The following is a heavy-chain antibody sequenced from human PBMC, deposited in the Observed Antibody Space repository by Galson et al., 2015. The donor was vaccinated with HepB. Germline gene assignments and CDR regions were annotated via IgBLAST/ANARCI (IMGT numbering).Heavy chain of an antibody. J-gene: IGHJ4*02. Sequence: SLRLSCAASGFTFSHYYMNWIRQAPGKGLEWITYISSSGTIKKYADSVKGRFTISRDNAKNSLYLQMISLRAEDTAVYYCARDQGGYSYGSDPPFDSLGPGTLVTVSS. CDR3: ARDQGGYSYGSDPPFDS. CDR2: ISSSGTIK. D-gene: IGHD5-18*01. CDR1: GFTFSHYY. V-gene: IGHV3-11*01.